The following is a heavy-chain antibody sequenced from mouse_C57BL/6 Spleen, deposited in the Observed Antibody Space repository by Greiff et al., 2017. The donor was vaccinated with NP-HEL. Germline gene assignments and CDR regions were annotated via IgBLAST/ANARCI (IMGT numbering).Heavy chain of an antibody. D-gene: IGHD4-1*01. CDR2: ISGGGGNT. Sequence: EVKLMESGGGLVKPGGSLKLSCAASGFTFSSYTMSWVRQTPEKRLEWVATISGGGGNTYYPDSVKGRFTISRDNAKNTLYLQMSSLRSEDTALYYCARQGTVYFDYWGQGTTLTVSS. CDR1: GFTFSSYT. CDR3: ARQGTVYFDY. V-gene: IGHV5-9*01. J-gene: IGHJ2*01.